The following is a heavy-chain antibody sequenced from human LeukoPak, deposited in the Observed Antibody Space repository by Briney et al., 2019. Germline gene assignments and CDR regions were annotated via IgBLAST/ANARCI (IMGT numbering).Heavy chain of an antibody. Sequence: PGGSLRLSCAASGFTFSSYAMSWVRQAPGKGLEWVSAISGSGGSTYYADSVKGRFTISRDNSKNTLYRQMNSLRAEDTAVYYCANIVVVPAAQQGYDFDYWGQGTLVTVSS. CDR3: ANIVVVPAAQQGYDFDY. CDR1: GFTFSSYA. D-gene: IGHD2-2*01. CDR2: ISGSGGST. J-gene: IGHJ4*02. V-gene: IGHV3-23*01.